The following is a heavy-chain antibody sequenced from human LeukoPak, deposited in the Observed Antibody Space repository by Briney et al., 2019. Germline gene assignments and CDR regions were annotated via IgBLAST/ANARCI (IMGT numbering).Heavy chain of an antibody. CDR1: GYTLTELS. D-gene: IGHD3-22*01. V-gene: IGHV1-24*01. CDR3: ATEVYYYDSSGYFFGSGFDP. CDR2: FDPEDGET. Sequence: ASVKVSCKVSGYTLTELSMHWVRQAPGKGLEWMGGFDPEDGETIYAQKFQGRVTMTEDTSTDTAYMELSRLRSEDTAVYYCATEVYYYDSSGYFFGSGFDPWGQGTLVTVSS. J-gene: IGHJ5*02.